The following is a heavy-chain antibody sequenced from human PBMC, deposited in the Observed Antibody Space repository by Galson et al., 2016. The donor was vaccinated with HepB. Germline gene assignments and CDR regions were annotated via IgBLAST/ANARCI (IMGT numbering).Heavy chain of an antibody. D-gene: IGHD6-25*01. Sequence: SLRLSCAASGFSFTSYGIHYVRQAPGRGLEWVALMWFDVGDTYYADSVKGRFTVSRDISKSTVFLQMIGLTAEDTAVYYCAREPPRYDSGYYFDSWGQGTLVTVS. J-gene: IGHJ4*02. CDR3: AREPPRYDSGYYFDS. CDR2: MWFDVGDT. CDR1: GFSFTSYG. V-gene: IGHV3-33*01.